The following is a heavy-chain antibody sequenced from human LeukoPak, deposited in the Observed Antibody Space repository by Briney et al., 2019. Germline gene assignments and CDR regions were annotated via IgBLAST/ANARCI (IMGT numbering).Heavy chain of an antibody. V-gene: IGHV3-21*01. CDR3: ARDEYSYGLYYYYGMDV. J-gene: IGHJ6*02. D-gene: IGHD5-18*01. CDR1: EFTFSSYS. CDR2: ISSSSSYI. Sequence: GGSLRLSCAASEFTFSSYSMNWVRQAPGKGLEWVSYISSSSSYIYYADSVKGRFTISRDNAKNSLYLQMNSLRAEDTAVYYCARDEYSYGLYYYYGMDVWGQGTTVTVSS.